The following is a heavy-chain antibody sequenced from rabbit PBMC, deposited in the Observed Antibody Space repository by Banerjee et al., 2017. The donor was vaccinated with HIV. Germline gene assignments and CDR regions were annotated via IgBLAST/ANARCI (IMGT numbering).Heavy chain of an antibody. CDR2: INTISGDT. J-gene: IGHJ6*01. V-gene: IGHV1S45*01. CDR1: GFSFSNGYV. CDR3: ARGGL. Sequence: QEQLVESGGGLVKPEGSLTLTCTASGFSFSNGYVMCWVRQAPGKGLEWIACINTISGDTVYATWAKGRFTISKASWTTVTLQMTSLTAADTASYFCARGGLWGPGTLVTVS.